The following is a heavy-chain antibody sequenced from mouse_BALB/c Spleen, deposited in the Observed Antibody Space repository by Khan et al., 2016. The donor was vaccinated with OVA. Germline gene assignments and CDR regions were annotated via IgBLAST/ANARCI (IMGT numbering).Heavy chain of an antibody. CDR2: IWAGGST. CDR1: GFSLSNFG. CDR3: ARETAYYANYEAMDY. V-gene: IGHV2-9*02. J-gene: IGHJ4*01. Sequence: QVQLKESGPGLVAPSQSLSITCTVSGFSLSNFGVNWVRQPPGKGLEWLGIIWAGGSTNHNSALMSKLSIRKDNAQSQVFLKMNSLQTDDTAMYXCARETAYYANYEAMDYWGQGTSVTVSS. D-gene: IGHD2-10*01.